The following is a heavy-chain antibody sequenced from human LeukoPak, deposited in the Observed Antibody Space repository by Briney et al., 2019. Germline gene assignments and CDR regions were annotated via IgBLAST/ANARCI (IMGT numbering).Heavy chain of an antibody. CDR1: GGTFGSYA. J-gene: IGHJ4*02. CDR2: IIPILGIA. Sequence: GASVKVSCKASGGTFGSYAISWVRQAPGQGLEWMGRIIPILGIANYAQKFQGRVTITADKSTSTAYMELSSLRSEDTAVYYCARGRVVVAATRYYFDYWGQGTLVTVSS. CDR3: ARGRVVVAATRYYFDY. V-gene: IGHV1-69*04. D-gene: IGHD2-15*01.